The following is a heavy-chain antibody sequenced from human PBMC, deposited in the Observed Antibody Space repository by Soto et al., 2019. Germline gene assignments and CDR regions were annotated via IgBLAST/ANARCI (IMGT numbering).Heavy chain of an antibody. CDR1: GGSITSNW. CDR3: VRNDWHRFEP. D-gene: IGHD3-9*01. V-gene: IGHV4-4*02. J-gene: IGHJ5*02. CDR2: IYHNGRF. Sequence: PSETLSLTCAVSGGSITSNWWSWVRQPPGKGLEWIGEIYHNGRFNYNPSLRSRLTISIDKSKNQLSLKLTSVTAADTAVHYCVRNDWHRFEPWGPGTLVTVSS.